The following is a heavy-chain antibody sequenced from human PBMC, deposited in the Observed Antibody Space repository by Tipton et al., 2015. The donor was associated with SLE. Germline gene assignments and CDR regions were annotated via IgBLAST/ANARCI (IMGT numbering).Heavy chain of an antibody. CDR2: IYTSGST. Sequence: TLSLTCTVSGGSISSGSYYWSWIRQPAGKGLEWIGRIYTSGSTNYNPSLKSRVTISVDTSKNQFSLKLSSVTAADTAVYYCVRGRTKDYYYYYMDVWGEGTTVTVSS. V-gene: IGHV4-61*02. J-gene: IGHJ6*03. CDR1: GGSISSGSYY. CDR3: VRGRTKDYYYYYMDV. D-gene: IGHD1-7*01.